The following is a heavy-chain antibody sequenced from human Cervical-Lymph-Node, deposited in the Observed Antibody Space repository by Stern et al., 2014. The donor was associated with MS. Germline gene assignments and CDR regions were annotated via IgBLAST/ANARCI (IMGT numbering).Heavy chain of an antibody. CDR1: GDSFNNFD. D-gene: IGHD6-13*01. CDR2: ITPLFGTA. V-gene: IGHV1-69*01. Sequence: VQLLESGAEVKKPGSSVKVSCKASGDSFNNFDIGWVRQAPGQGPEWLGGITPLFGTANYAQRLQDRVTFTADESTSTAYMELSRLTSEDTAIYYCARHQGGISAFWGQGTLVTVSS. CDR3: ARHQGGISAF. J-gene: IGHJ4*02.